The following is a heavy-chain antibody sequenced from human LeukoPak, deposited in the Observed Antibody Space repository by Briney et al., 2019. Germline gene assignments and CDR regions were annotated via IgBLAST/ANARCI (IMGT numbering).Heavy chain of an antibody. Sequence: EASVKVSCKASGYTFTGYYMHWVRQAPGQGLEWMGWINPNSGGTNYAQKFQGRVTMTRDTSISTAYMELSRLRSDDTAVYYCARDLAAVVPAAMYVWGKGTTVTVSS. J-gene: IGHJ6*04. CDR1: GYTFTGYY. D-gene: IGHD2-2*01. V-gene: IGHV1-2*02. CDR2: INPNSGGT. CDR3: ARDLAAVVPAAMYV.